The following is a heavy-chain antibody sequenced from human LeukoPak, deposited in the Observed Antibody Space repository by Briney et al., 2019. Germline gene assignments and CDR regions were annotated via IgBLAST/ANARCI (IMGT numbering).Heavy chain of an antibody. CDR1: GGSISSYY. J-gene: IGHJ6*02. V-gene: IGHV4-59*01. Sequence: PSETLSLTCTVSGGSISSYYWNWIRHPPGKGLEWIGCIYYIGSTNYNPSLKSRVTISVDTSKNQFSLKLNSVTAADTAVYYCARGGAHYYYGMDVWGQGTTVTVSS. CDR2: IYYIGST. CDR3: ARGGAHYYYGMDV.